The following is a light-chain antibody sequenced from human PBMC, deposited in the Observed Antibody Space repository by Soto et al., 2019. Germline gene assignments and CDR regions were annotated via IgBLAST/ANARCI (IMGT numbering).Light chain of an antibody. V-gene: IGKV1-39*01. CDR2: TAS. Sequence: DIQMTQSPSSLSASVGDRVTITCRASQSISSFLNWYQQKPGKAPKLLIYTASNFQGGVPPRFSGSGSGTDFTLTISSLQPQDFATYYCQQSYRAPYTFGQGTKVEIK. CDR1: QSISSF. CDR3: QQSYRAPYT. J-gene: IGKJ2*01.